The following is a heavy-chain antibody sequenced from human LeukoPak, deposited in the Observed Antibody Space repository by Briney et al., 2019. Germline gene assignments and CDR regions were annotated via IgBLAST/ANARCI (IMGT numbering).Heavy chain of an antibody. D-gene: IGHD6-13*01. CDR3: ARDLSLKYSSSWYWFDP. CDR2: VTNSGST. V-gene: IGHV4-4*08. J-gene: IGHJ5*02. Sequence: SETLSLTCSVSGGSIRNYYWTWIRQPPGEGLEWIGHVTNSGSTKYNPSLKSRVTISIDTSKKHFSLKLSSVTAADTAVYYCARDLSLKYSSSWYWFDPWGQGTLVTVSS. CDR1: GGSIRNYY.